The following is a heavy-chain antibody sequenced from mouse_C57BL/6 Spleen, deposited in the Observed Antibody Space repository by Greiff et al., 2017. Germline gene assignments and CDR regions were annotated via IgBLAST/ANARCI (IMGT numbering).Heavy chain of an antibody. Sequence: QVQLQQPGTELVKPGASVKLSCKASGYTFTSYWMHWVKQRPGQGLEWIGNINPSNGGTNYNEKFKSKATLTVDKSSSTAYMQLSSLTSEDSAVYYCARGHYGYDGQNGFDYWGQGTTLTVSS. CDR1: GYTFTSYW. V-gene: IGHV1-53*01. CDR3: ARGHYGYDGQNGFDY. D-gene: IGHD2-2*01. CDR2: INPSNGGT. J-gene: IGHJ2*01.